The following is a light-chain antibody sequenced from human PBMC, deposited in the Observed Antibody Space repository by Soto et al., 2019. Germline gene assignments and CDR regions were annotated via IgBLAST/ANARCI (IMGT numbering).Light chain of an antibody. CDR1: QGIDNW. Sequence: DIQMTQSPSSVSASVGDRVTITCRASQGIDNWLAWYQQKPGKAPNLLIYDTSVLETGVPSRFSGSGSGTDFTFTISSLQPEDIGTYYCQQYDNLPITFGQGTRLEI. J-gene: IGKJ5*01. CDR3: QQYDNLPIT. V-gene: IGKV1-33*01. CDR2: DTS.